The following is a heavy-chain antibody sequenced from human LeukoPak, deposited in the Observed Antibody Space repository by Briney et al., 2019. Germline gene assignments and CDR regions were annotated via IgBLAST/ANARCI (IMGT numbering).Heavy chain of an antibody. J-gene: IGHJ6*04. V-gene: IGHV3-23*01. CDR3: AKVGGIVVLPAAIPRMGLFNV. Sequence: PGGSLRLSCAASGFTFSSYAMSWVRQAPGKGLEWVSAISGRGDSTNYADSVKGRFTISRDNSKNTLYLQMNSLRAEDTAVYYCAKVGGIVVLPAAIPRMGLFNVWGKGTTVTISS. D-gene: IGHD2-2*01. CDR2: ISGRGDST. CDR1: GFTFSSYA.